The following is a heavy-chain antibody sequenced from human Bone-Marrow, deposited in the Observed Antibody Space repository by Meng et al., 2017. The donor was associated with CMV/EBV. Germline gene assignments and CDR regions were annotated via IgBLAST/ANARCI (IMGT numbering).Heavy chain of an antibody. CDR2: IRYDGSNK. CDR1: GVTFSSYG. V-gene: IGHV3-30*02. CDR3: ARERITMVRGANRYVDF. Sequence: GESLKISCAASGVTFSSYGMHWVRQAPGKGLEWVAFIRYDGSNKYYADSVKGRFTISRDNSKNTLYLQMNSLSAEDTAVYYCARERITMVRGANRYVDFWGQGTLVTVSS. D-gene: IGHD3-10*01. J-gene: IGHJ4*02.